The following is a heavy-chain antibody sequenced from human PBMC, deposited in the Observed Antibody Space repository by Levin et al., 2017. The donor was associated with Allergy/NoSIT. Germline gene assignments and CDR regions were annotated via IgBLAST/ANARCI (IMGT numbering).Heavy chain of an antibody. J-gene: IGHJ4*02. Sequence: GSLSLTCTVSGGSISSSSYYWGWIRQPPGKGLEWIGSIYYSGSTYYNPSLKSRVTISVDTSKNQFSLKLSSVTAADTAVYYCARSGYSYGGGYFDYWGQGTLVTVSS. CDR3: ARSGYSYGGGYFDY. D-gene: IGHD5-18*01. CDR1: GGSISSSSYY. V-gene: IGHV4-39*01. CDR2: IYYSGST.